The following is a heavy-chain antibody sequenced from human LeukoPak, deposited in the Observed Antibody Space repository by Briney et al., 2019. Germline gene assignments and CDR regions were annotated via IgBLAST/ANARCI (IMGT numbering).Heavy chain of an antibody. CDR3: ARGGSSGYYGGTDY. CDR2: ISAYNDNT. J-gene: IGHJ4*02. CDR1: VYTFTSYG. Sequence: ASVKVSCKASVYTFTSYGISRVRHAPGQGLEWMGWISAYNDNTNYAQKLQGRVTMTTDTSTSTAYMELRSLRSDDTAVYYCARGGSSGYYGGTDYWGQGTLVTVSS. D-gene: IGHD3-22*01. V-gene: IGHV1-18*01.